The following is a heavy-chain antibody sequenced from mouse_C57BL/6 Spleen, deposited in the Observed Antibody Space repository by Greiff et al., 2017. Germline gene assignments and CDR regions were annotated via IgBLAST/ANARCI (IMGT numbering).Heavy chain of an antibody. V-gene: IGHV1-61*01. CDR2: IYPSDSET. CDR3: AQGELGHWFAY. J-gene: IGHJ3*01. Sequence: QVQLQQPGAELVRPGSSVKLSCKASGYTFTSYWMDWVKQRPGQGLEWIGNIYPSDSETHYNQKFKDKATLTVDKSSSTAYMQLSSLTSEDSSVYYCAQGELGHWFAYWGQGTLVTVSA. D-gene: IGHD4-1*01. CDR1: GYTFTSYW.